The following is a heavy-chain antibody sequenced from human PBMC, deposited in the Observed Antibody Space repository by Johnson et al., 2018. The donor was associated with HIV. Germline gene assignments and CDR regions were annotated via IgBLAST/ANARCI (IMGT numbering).Heavy chain of an antibody. CDR3: ARALLSASTIGAFDI. V-gene: IGHV3-13*01. CDR2: IGTAGDT. Sequence: EVQLVESGGGLVQPGGSLRLSCAASGFTFSSYDMHWVRQATGKGLEWVSAIGTAGDTYYPGSVKGRFTIFRENAKNSLYLQMNSLRAGDTAVSYCARALLSASTIGAFDIWGHGTMVTVSS. J-gene: IGHJ3*02. CDR1: GFTFSSYD. D-gene: IGHD5-24*01.